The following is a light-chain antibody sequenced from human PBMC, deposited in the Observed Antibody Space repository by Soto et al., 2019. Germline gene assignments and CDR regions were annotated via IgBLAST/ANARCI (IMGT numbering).Light chain of an antibody. CDR3: QQYGSSPA. J-gene: IGKJ1*01. CDR1: QSVSSSY. CDR2: GAS. V-gene: IGKV3-20*01. Sequence: EIVLTQSPGTLSLSPGERATLSCRASQSVSSSYLAWYQQKPGQAPRLLIYGASSRATGIPDRFSGSGSGTDFTLTTSRLEPDDLAVYYCQQYGSSPAFGQGPKVEIK.